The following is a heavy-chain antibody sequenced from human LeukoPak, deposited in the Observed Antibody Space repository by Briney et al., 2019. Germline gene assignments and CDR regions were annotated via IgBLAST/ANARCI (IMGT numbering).Heavy chain of an antibody. D-gene: IGHD2-8*01. V-gene: IGHV1-69*05. CDR1: GGTFSSYA. CDR3: ARIFMLDLYNWLDP. J-gene: IGHJ5*02. CDR2: IIPIFGTA. Sequence: SVKVSCKASGGTFSSYAISWVRQAPGQGLEWMGGIIPIFGTANYAQKFQGRVTITTDESTSTAYMELSSLRSEDTAVYYCARIFMLDLYNWLDPWGQGTLVTVSS.